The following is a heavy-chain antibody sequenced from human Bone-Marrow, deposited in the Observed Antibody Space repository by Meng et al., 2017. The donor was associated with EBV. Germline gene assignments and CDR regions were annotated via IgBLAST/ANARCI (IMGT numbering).Heavy chain of an antibody. CDR1: AFTVGSRS. CDR2: IHNVGNT. D-gene: IGHD2-2*01. V-gene: IGHV3-53*01. J-gene: IGHJ5*02. Sequence: VQLSDSGRGLPPPGGSLTLSSSASAFTVGSRSRSWFRQHPGRGLEWVAVIHNVGNTYYADSVRGRFTLSRDKSKNPLYLRMNYLRAEDTAVYFCARSYGSTLDWFDPWGQGTLVTVSS. CDR3: ARSYGSTLDWFDP.